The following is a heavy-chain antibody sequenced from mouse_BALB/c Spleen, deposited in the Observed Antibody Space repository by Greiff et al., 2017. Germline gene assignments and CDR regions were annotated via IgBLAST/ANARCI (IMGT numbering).Heavy chain of an antibody. Sequence: EVQVVESGGGLVQPGGSMKLSCVASGFTFSNYWMNWVRQSPEKGLEWVAEIRLKSNNYATHYAESVKGRFTISRDDSKSSVYLQMNNLRAEDTGIYYCTSLWAYYFDYWGQGTTLTVSS. V-gene: IGHV6-6*02. CDR2: IRLKSNNYAT. CDR1: GFTFSNYW. J-gene: IGHJ2*01. D-gene: IGHD1-1*02. CDR3: TSLWAYYFDY.